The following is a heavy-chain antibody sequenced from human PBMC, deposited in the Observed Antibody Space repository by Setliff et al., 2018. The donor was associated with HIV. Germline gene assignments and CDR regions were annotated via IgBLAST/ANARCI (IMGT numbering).Heavy chain of an antibody. J-gene: IGHJ3*02. V-gene: IGHV4-61*05. CDR3: TRQSPVAGSGAFDI. CDR1: GGSIRTGAYY. CDR2: IYTSGNT. D-gene: IGHD6-19*01. Sequence: SETLSLTCTVSGGSIRTGAYYWGWIRQPPGKGLEWIGRIYTSGNTNYNPSTNYNPSLKSRITISLETSRNQFSLRVTSVTATDTAVYYCTRQSPVAGSGAFDIWGQGTMVTVSS.